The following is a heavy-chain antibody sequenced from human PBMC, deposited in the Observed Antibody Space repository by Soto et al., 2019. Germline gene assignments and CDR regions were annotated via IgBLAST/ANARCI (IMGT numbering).Heavy chain of an antibody. Sequence: QVHLQQWGAGLLKPSETLSLTCAVYGGSFSGYYWSWIRQSPGKGLEWIGEINASGSTNYNPSHRGRGTLAIDTSKSQFSLNLNSVTAADTAVFYCASRMGSGRYYFDSWGQGTLVTVSS. V-gene: IGHV4-34*01. CDR3: ASRMGSGRYYFDS. D-gene: IGHD3-10*01. J-gene: IGHJ4*02. CDR1: GGSFSGYY. CDR2: INASGST.